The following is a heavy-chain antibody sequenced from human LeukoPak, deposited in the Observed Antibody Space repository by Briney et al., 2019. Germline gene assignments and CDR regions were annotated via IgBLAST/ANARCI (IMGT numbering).Heavy chain of an antibody. CDR2: ISYDGSNK. J-gene: IGHJ4*02. Sequence: GGSLRPSCAASGFTFSSYAMHWVRQAPGKGLEWVAVISYDGSNKYYADSVKGRFTISRDNSKNTLYLQMNSLRAEDTAVYYCAREPYYYGSGSYGPFDYWGRGTLVTVSS. CDR1: GFTFSSYA. CDR3: AREPYYYGSGSYGPFDY. D-gene: IGHD3-10*01. V-gene: IGHV3-30-3*01.